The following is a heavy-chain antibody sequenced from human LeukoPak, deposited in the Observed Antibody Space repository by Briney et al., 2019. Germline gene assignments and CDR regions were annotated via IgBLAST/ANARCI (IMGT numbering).Heavy chain of an antibody. CDR1: GYTFTGYH. D-gene: IGHD2-2*01. CDR2: INPNSGDT. J-gene: IGHJ4*02. CDR3: ARDYCSSTSCLFDY. Sequence: ASVKVSCKASGYTFTGYHMHWVRQAPEQGLEWMGRINPNSGDTNYAQKFQDRVTMTRDTSISTAYVELSRLRSDDTAVYYCARDYCSSTSCLFDYWGQGTLVTVSS. V-gene: IGHV1-2*06.